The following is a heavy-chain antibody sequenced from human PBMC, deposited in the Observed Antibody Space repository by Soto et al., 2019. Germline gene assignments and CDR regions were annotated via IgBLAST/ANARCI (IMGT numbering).Heavy chain of an antibody. CDR3: ARDLDFWSGDFDY. D-gene: IGHD3-3*01. J-gene: IGHJ4*02. Sequence: SVKVSCKASGGTFSSYAISWVRQAPGQGLEWMGGIIPIFGTANYAQKFQGRVTITADESTSTAYMELSSLRSEDTAVYYCARDLDFWSGDFDYWGQGTLVTVSS. V-gene: IGHV1-69*13. CDR2: IIPIFGTA. CDR1: GGTFSSYA.